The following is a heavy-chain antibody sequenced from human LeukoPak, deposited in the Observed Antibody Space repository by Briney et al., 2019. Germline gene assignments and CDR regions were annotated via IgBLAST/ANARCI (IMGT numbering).Heavy chain of an antibody. CDR2: FDPEDGET. D-gene: IGHD3-22*01. CDR1: GYTLTELS. J-gene: IGHJ4*02. CDR3: ATWLTYYYDSSGYPPANY. Sequence: ASVKVSCKVSGYTLTELSMHWVRQAPGKGLEWMGGFDPEDGETIYAQKFQGRVTMTEDTSTDTAYMELSSLRPEDTAVYYCATWLTYYYDSSGYPPANYWGQGTLVTVSS. V-gene: IGHV1-24*01.